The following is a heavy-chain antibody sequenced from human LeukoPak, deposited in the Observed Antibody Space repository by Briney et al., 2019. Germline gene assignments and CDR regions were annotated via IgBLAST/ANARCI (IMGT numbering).Heavy chain of an antibody. CDR1: GVSISTYY. J-gene: IGHJ6*02. V-gene: IGHV4-59*08. Sequence: SETLSLTCTVSGVSISTYYWSWIRQPPGKGLEWIGHINNNGSTNYNPSLKSRVTMSVDTSKNQFSLKLSSVTAADTAVYYCARRPSILYYYYGMGVWGQGTTVTVSS. CDR2: INNNGST. CDR3: ARRPSILYYYYGMGV. D-gene: IGHD2-2*02.